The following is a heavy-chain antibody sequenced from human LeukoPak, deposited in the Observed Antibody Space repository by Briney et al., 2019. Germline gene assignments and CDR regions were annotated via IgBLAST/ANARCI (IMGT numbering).Heavy chain of an antibody. D-gene: IGHD3-22*01. CDR2: INHSGST. CDR3: ARPMSNYYDSRRLPHY. CDR1: GGSFSGYY. Sequence: PSETLSLTCAVYGGSFSGYYWSWIRQPPGKGLEWIGEINHSGSTNYNPSLKSRVTISVDTPKNQFSLKLSSVTAADTAVYYCARPMSNYYDSRRLPHYWGQGTLVTVSS. J-gene: IGHJ4*02. V-gene: IGHV4-34*01.